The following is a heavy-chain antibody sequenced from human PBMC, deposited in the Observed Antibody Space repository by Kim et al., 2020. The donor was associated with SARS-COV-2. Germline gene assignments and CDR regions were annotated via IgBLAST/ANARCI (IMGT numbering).Heavy chain of an antibody. CDR1: GGSISSSSYY. V-gene: IGHV4-39*02. CDR3: AGDSWGLLSDYYGMDV. D-gene: IGHD1-26*01. CDR2: IYYSGST. J-gene: IGHJ6*02. Sequence: SETLSLTCTVSGGSISSSSYYWGWIRQPPGKGLEWIGNIYYSGSTYYNPSLKSRVTISVDTSKNQFSLKLSSVTAADTAVYYCAGDSWGLLSDYYGMDVWGQGTTVTVSS.